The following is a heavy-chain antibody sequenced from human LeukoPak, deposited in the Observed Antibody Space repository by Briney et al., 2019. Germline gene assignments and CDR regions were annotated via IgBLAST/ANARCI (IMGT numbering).Heavy chain of an antibody. V-gene: IGHV1-18*01. D-gene: IGHD1-26*01. CDR2: ISAFNGNT. CDR3: ATAVSELPQVY. CDR1: GYTFTSYG. J-gene: IGHJ4*02. Sequence: GASVKVSCKASGYTFTSYGIIWVRQAPGQGLEWMGWISAFNGNTNYAQKLQGRVTMTTDTSTSTAYMELRSLRSDDTAVYYCATAVSELPQVYWGQGTLVTISS.